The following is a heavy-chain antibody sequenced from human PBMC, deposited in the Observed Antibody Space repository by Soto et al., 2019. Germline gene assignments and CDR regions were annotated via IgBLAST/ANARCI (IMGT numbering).Heavy chain of an antibody. J-gene: IGHJ5*02. CDR2: INHSGST. CDR1: GGSFSGYY. Sequence: SETLSLTCAVYGGSFSGYYWSWIRQPPGKGLEWIGEINHSGSTNYNPSLKSRVTISVDTSKNQFSLKLSSVTAADTAVYYCARASPMVRGINWFDPWGQGTLVTVSS. CDR3: ARASPMVRGINWFDP. D-gene: IGHD3-10*01. V-gene: IGHV4-34*01.